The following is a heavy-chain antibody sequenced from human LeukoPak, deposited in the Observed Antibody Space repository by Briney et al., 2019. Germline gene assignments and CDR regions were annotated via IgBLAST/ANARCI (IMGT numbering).Heavy chain of an antibody. V-gene: IGHV3-33*06. CDR2: IWYDGSNK. CDR1: GFTFSSYG. D-gene: IGHD3-10*01. CDR3: AKGLRPPFGELFDY. Sequence: GRSLRLSCAASGFTFSSYGMHWVRQAPGKGLEWVAVIWYDGSNKYYADSVKGRFTISRDNSKNTLYLQMNSLRAEDTAVYYCAKGLRPPFGELFDYWGQGTLVTVSS. J-gene: IGHJ4*02.